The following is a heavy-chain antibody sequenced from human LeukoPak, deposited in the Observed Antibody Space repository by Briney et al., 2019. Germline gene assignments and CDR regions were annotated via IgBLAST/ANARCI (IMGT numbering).Heavy chain of an antibody. CDR1: GYSFTSYW. CDR2: IYPGDSDT. D-gene: IGHD3-16*02. Sequence: GESLKISCKSSGYSFTSYWIGWVRQMPGKGLEWMGIIYPGDSDTRYSPSFQGQVTISADKSISTAYLQWSSLKASDTAMYYCAVQGDYVWGSYRSPDAFDIWGQGTMVTVSS. V-gene: IGHV5-51*01. CDR3: AVQGDYVWGSYRSPDAFDI. J-gene: IGHJ3*02.